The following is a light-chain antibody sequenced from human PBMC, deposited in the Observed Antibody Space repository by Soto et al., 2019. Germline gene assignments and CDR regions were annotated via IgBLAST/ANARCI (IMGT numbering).Light chain of an antibody. CDR3: QQYYSYPIT. CDR1: QGIGSY. CDR2: AAS. J-gene: IGKJ5*01. Sequence: DIQLTQSPSFLSASLGDRVTITCRASQGIGSYLAWYQQKPGKAPRLLIYAASTLQSGVPSRFSGSGSGTDFTLTISCLQSEDFATYYCQQYYSYPITFGQGTRLEIK. V-gene: IGKV1-9*01.